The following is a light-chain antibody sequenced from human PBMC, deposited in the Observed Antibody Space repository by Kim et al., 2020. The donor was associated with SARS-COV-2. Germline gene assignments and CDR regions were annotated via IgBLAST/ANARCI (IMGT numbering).Light chain of an antibody. V-gene: IGLV2-18*02. CDR3: SSYTSSSPYV. Sequence: GRSVTISCTGTSNDIGFYNRVSWYQQSPGTAPKLLIYEVTNRPSGVPDRFSGSKSGNTASLTISGLQAEDEADYYCSSYTSSSPYVFGTGTKVTVL. CDR1: SNDIGFYNR. CDR2: EVT. J-gene: IGLJ1*01.